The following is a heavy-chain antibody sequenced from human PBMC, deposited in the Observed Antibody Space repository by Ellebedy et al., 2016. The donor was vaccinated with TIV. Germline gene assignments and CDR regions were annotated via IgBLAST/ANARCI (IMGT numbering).Heavy chain of an antibody. CDR1: GFTVSSNY. Sequence: GESLKISCAASGFTVSSNYMSWARQAPGKGLEWVSVIYSGGSTYYADSVKGRFTISRDNSKNTLYLQMNSLRAEDTAVYYCARDQGSGFDYWGQGTLVTVSS. CDR2: IYSGGST. J-gene: IGHJ4*02. CDR3: ARDQGSGFDY. D-gene: IGHD2-15*01. V-gene: IGHV3-53*01.